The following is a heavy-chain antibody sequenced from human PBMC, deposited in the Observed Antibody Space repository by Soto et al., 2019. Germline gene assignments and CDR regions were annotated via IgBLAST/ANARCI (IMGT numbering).Heavy chain of an antibody. CDR1: GGTFSSYA. V-gene: IGHV1-69*12. CDR3: AREAPASWMYYYYGMDV. D-gene: IGHD1-1*01. Sequence: QVQLVQSGAEVKKPGSSVKVSCKASGGTFSSYAISWVRQAPGQGLEWMGGIIPIFGTANYAKKFQGRVTMTADESTGTDYMELSRLRSDAAAVYYCAREAPASWMYYYYGMDVWGQGTTVTVSS. J-gene: IGHJ6*02. CDR2: IIPIFGTA.